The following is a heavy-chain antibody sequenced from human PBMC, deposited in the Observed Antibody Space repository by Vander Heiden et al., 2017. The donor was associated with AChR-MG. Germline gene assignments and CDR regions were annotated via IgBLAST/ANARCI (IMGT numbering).Heavy chain of an antibody. V-gene: IGHV1-69*02. CDR1: GGTFSSYT. Sequence: QVQQVQSGAEVKKPGSAVKVSCKASGGTFSSYTISWVRQAPGQGLEWMGRIIPILGIANYAQKCQGRVTITADKSTSTAYMELSSLRSEDTAVYYCARVDSSGDYYYYYGMDVWGQGTTVTVSS. CDR3: ARVDSSGDYYYYYGMDV. D-gene: IGHD6-19*01. J-gene: IGHJ6*02. CDR2: IIPILGIA.